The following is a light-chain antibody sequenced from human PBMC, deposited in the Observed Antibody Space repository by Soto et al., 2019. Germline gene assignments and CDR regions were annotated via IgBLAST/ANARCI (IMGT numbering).Light chain of an antibody. CDR2: EVS. CDR1: SSDVGGYDY. CDR3: SSFAAFSTLGV. J-gene: IGLJ1*01. V-gene: IGLV2-14*01. Sequence: QSALTQPASVSGSPGQSITISCTGTSSDVGGYDYVSWYQHHPGKAPKLLIYEVSVRPSGVSSRFSGSKSANTASLTISGLQAEDEANYYCSSFAAFSTLGVFGTGTKLTVL.